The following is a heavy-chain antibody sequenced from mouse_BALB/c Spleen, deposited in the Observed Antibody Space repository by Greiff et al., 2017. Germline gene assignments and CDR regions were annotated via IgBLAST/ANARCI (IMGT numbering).Heavy chain of an antibody. Sequence: VQLQQSGAELAKPGASVKMSCKASGYTFTSYWMNWVIQRPGQGLEWNGYINPSTGYTEYNQKFKDKATLTADKTSSTAYMQLSRLTSGDAAVYYCARWNYAMDDWGQGTSVTVSA. CDR2: INPSTGYT. J-gene: IGHJ4*01. CDR3: ARWNYAMDD. CDR1: GYTFTSYW. V-gene: IGHV1-7*01.